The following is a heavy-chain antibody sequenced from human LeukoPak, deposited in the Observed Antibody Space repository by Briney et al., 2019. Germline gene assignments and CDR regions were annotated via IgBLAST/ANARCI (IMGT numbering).Heavy chain of an antibody. CDR3: TRETGSYHGNDY. J-gene: IGHJ4*02. CDR1: GYTFTGYY. Sequence: ASVKVSCTASGYTFTGYYMHWVRQPPGQGLEWMGRINPNNGATNYAQKLQGRVTITGDTSISTAYMEPSTLRSDDTAVYYCTRETGSYHGNDYWGQGTLVTVSS. D-gene: IGHD1-26*01. V-gene: IGHV1-2*06. CDR2: INPNNGAT.